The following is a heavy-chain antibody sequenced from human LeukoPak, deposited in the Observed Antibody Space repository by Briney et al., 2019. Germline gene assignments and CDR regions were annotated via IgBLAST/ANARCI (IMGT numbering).Heavy chain of an antibody. CDR2: IIPIFGTA. CDR3: ARGSSFGVTATHYYYYMDV. V-gene: IGHV1-69*06. J-gene: IGHJ6*03. D-gene: IGHD2-21*02. CDR1: GYTFTGYY. Sequence: SVKVSCKASGYTFTGYYMHWVRQAPGQGLEWMGGIIPIFGTANYAQKFQGRVTITADKSTSTAYMELSSLRSEDTAVYYCARGSSFGVTATHYYYYMDVWGKGTTVTVSS.